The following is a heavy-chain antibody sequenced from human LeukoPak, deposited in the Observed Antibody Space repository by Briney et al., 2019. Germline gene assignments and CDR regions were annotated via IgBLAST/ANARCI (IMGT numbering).Heavy chain of an antibody. CDR3: ARDDYRPTATPVHDY. D-gene: IGHD1-1*01. Sequence: GGSLRLSCAASGFTFSNYAMSWVRQAPGRGLEWVSAISGSGDYTNYADSVKGRFTISRDNAKSSLYLQMNSLRAEDTAVYYCARDDYRPTATPVHDYWGQGTLVTVSS. CDR1: GFTFSNYA. V-gene: IGHV3-23*01. CDR2: ISGSGDYT. J-gene: IGHJ4*02.